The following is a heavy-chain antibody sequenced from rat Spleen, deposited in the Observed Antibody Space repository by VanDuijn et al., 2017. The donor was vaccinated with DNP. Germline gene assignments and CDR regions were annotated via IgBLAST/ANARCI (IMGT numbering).Heavy chain of an antibody. Sequence: EVQLVESGGGLVQPGRSLKLSCAASGFTFSDYYMAWVRQAPKKGLEWVASISYEDSSTYYGDSVKGRFTVSRDNAKSSLYLQMDSLRSEDTATYYCARKATDYWGQGVMVTVSS. CDR2: ISYEDSST. J-gene: IGHJ2*01. D-gene: IGHD3-4*01. CDR3: ARKATDY. V-gene: IGHV5-22*01. CDR1: GFTFSDYY.